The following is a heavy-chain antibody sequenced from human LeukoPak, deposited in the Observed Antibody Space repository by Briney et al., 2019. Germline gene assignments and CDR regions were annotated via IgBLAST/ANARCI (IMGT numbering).Heavy chain of an antibody. CDR1: GLTFSRYG. J-gene: IGHJ4*02. Sequence: GGSLRLSCAASGLTFSRYGMHWVRQAPGKGLEWVAFIRYNGSNKYYADSVKGRLTISRDNSKNTLYLQMNSLRPEETAVYYCAKDRGDGYPTHFDYWGQGTLVTVSS. V-gene: IGHV3-30*02. CDR2: IRYNGSNK. D-gene: IGHD5-24*01. CDR3: AKDRGDGYPTHFDY.